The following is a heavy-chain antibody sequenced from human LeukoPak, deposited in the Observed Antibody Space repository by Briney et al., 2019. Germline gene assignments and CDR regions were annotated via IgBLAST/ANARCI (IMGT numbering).Heavy chain of an antibody. J-gene: IGHJ4*02. D-gene: IGHD6-6*01. Sequence: PGGSLRLSCAASGFTFSSYSMNWVRQAPGKGLEWVSSISSSSSYIYYADSVKGRFTISRDNAKNSLYLQMNSLRAEDTAVYYCARDPTRSTFSSSMDYWGQGTLVTVSS. CDR3: ARDPTRSTFSSSMDY. CDR2: ISSSSSYI. V-gene: IGHV3-21*01. CDR1: GFTFSSYS.